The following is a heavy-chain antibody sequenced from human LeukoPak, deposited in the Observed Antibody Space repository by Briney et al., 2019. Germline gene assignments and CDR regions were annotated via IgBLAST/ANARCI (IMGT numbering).Heavy chain of an antibody. V-gene: IGHV1-8*03. D-gene: IGHD3-16*01. CDR2: MNPNSGNT. Sequence: GESLKISCKGSGYTFTSYDINWVRQATGQGLEWMGWMNPNSGNTGYAQKFQGRVTITRNTSISTAYMELSSLRSEDTAVYYCARIGITSPPYWGQGTLVTVSS. CDR3: ARIGITSPPY. J-gene: IGHJ4*02. CDR1: GYTFTSYD.